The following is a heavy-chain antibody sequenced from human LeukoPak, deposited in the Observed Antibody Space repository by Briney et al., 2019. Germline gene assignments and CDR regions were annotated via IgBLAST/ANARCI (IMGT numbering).Heavy chain of an antibody. CDR3: ASLSAGWAVQLYNLDY. Sequence: SETLSLTCTVSGGSISSYYWSWIRQPPGKGLEWIGYIYYSGSTNYNPSLKSRVTISVDTSKNQFSLRLSSVTAADTAVYYCASLSAGWAVQLYNLDYWGQGTLVTVSS. CDR1: GGSISSYY. V-gene: IGHV4-59*01. D-gene: IGHD3-3*01. CDR2: IYYSGST. J-gene: IGHJ4*02.